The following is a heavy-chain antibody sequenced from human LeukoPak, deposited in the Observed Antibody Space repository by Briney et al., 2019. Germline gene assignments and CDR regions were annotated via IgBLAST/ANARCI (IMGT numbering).Heavy chain of an antibody. V-gene: IGHV4-30-2*01. Sequence: SETLSLTCAVSGGSISSGGYSWSWIRQPPGKGLEWIGYIYHSGSTYYNPSLKSRVTISVDTSKNQFSLKLSSVTAADTAVYYCASDPSQYSSLFDYWGQGTLVTVSS. CDR2: IYHSGST. CDR3: ASDPSQYSSLFDY. CDR1: GGSISSGGYS. J-gene: IGHJ4*02. D-gene: IGHD6-6*01.